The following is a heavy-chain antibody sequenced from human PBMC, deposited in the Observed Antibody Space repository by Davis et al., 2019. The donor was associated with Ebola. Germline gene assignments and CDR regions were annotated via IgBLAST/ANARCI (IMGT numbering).Heavy chain of an antibody. CDR2: ISSSSSDI. V-gene: IGHV3-21*05. J-gene: IGHJ3*02. CDR1: GFTFSSYS. CDR3: ARDDEGYYCTGGSCYRSSAFDI. Sequence: GESLKISCAASGFTFSSYSMNWVRQAPGKGLEWVSYISSSSSDIYYADSVKGRFTISRDNAKNSLYLQMNSLRAEDTAVYYCARDDEGYYCTGGSCYRSSAFDIWGQGTTVTVSS. D-gene: IGHD2-15*01.